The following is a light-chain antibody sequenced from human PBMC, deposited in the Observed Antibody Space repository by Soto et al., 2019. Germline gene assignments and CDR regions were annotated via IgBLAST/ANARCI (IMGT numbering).Light chain of an antibody. CDR1: QSISSY. CDR3: QQTYCIPRFT. CDR2: AAS. V-gene: IGKV1-39*01. Sequence: DIQMTQSPSSLSASVGDRVTITCRASQSISSYLNWYQQKPGKAPKLLIYAASSLQSGVPSRFSGSGSGTDFTLTISSLQPEDFASYYCQQTYCIPRFTFGPGTKVDVK. J-gene: IGKJ3*01.